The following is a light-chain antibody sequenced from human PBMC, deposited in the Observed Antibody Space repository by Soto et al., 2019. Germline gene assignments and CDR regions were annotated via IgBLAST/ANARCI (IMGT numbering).Light chain of an antibody. V-gene: IGKV3-20*01. Sequence: EIVLTQSPGTLSLSPGERVTLSCRASQNVDSLSLAWYQQKPGQAPRLLIYGASNRATGIPDRFGGSGSGTDFTLTVSRLEPEDFAFYYCHRHGLSPAFGGGTRVEIK. CDR2: GAS. J-gene: IGKJ4*01. CDR3: HRHGLSPA. CDR1: QNVDSLS.